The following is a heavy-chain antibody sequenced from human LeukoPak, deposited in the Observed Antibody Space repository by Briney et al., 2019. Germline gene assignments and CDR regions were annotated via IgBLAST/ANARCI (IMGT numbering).Heavy chain of an antibody. D-gene: IGHD1-1*01. J-gene: IGHJ4*02. CDR3: ARYNCGAYYFDY. CDR1: GYSFTTYW. V-gene: IGHV5-51*01. Sequence: GASLQISCKVSGYSFTTYWIAWVRQMPGKGLEWMGIMYPGDSDTKYSPSFQGEATISADRSINTAYLQWSSLKASDTAMYYCARYNCGAYYFDYWGQGTLVTVSS. CDR2: MYPGDSDT.